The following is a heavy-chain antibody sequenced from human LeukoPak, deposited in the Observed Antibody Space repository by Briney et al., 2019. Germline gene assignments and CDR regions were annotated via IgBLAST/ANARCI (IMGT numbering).Heavy chain of an antibody. Sequence: GGSLRLSCAASGFTFSSYAMSWVRQAPGKGLEWVSAISGSGGSTYYADSVKGRFTISGDNSKNTLYLQMNSLRAEDTAVYYCAKTAEVHCSSTSCYPWDYWGQGTLVTVSS. V-gene: IGHV3-23*01. CDR3: AKTAEVHCSSTSCYPWDY. D-gene: IGHD2-2*01. CDR2: ISGSGGST. CDR1: GFTFSSYA. J-gene: IGHJ4*02.